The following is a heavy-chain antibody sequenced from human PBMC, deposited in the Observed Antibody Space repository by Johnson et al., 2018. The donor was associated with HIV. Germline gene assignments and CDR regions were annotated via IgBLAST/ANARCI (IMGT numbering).Heavy chain of an antibody. Sequence: QVQLVESGGGVVQPGRSLRLSCAASGITFSSYAMSWVRQAPGKGLEWVAVISYDGSNKYYADSVKGRFTISRDNSKNTLYLQMNSLRAEDTAVYYCAKDSSSRMGFPGFDFWGQGTMVTVSS. D-gene: IGHD2-2*01. V-gene: IGHV3-30-3*01. CDR2: ISYDGSNK. CDR1: GITFSSYA. CDR3: AKDSSSRMGFPGFDF. J-gene: IGHJ3*01.